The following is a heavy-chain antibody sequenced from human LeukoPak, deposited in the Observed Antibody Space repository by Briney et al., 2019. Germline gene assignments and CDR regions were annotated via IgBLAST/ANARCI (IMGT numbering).Heavy chain of an antibody. CDR1: GYSISSGYY. J-gene: IGHJ4*02. CDR3: ARREVTYYYGSGSDGYFDY. CDR2: IYYSGST. Sequence: SETLSLTCAVSGYSISSGYYWGWIRQPPGKGLEWIGSIYYSGSTYYNLSLKSRVTISVDTSKNQFSLKLSSVTAADTAVYYCARREVTYYYGSGSDGYFDYWGQGTLVTVSS. D-gene: IGHD3-10*01. V-gene: IGHV4-38-2*01.